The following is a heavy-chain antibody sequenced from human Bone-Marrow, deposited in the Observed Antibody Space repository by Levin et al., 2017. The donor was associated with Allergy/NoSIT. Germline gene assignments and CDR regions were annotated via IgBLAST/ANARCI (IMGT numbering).Heavy chain of an antibody. D-gene: IGHD3-10*01. CDR2: IRSKAHGGTT. CDR1: FFPFLLFF. Sequence: GESLPLSFSSSFFPFLLFFLLFFLPSPFPGLAWLGRIRSKAHGGTTEYAEPVKGRFTISRDDSKNTLYLQMDSLRTEDTAVYYCTATLYPADWGPGTLVTVSS. J-gene: IGHJ4*02. V-gene: IGHV3-15*01. CDR3: TATLYPAD.